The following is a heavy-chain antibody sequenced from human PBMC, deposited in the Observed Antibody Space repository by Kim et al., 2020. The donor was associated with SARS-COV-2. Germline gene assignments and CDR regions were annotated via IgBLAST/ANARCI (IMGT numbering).Heavy chain of an antibody. J-gene: IGHJ4*02. V-gene: IGHV1-3*01. D-gene: IGHD3-10*02. Sequence: SQKFQGRVTITRDTSASTAYMELSRLRSEDTAVYYCAGFVRGGQKYYFDYWGQGTLVTVSS. CDR3: AGFVRGGQKYYFDY.